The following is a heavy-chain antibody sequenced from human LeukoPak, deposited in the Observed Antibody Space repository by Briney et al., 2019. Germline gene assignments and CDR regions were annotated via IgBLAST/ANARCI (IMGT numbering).Heavy chain of an antibody. J-gene: IGHJ4*02. D-gene: IGHD1-1*01. CDR1: GVSNSSSY. Sequence: SETLSLTCTVSGVSNSSSYWSWIRQPPGKGLEWIGYIYYSGSTNYNPSLKSRVTISVDMSKNQFSLKLSSVTAADTAVYYCARLTRRSGNYFENWGQGTLVTVSS. CDR2: IYYSGST. CDR3: ARLTRRSGNYFEN. V-gene: IGHV4-59*01.